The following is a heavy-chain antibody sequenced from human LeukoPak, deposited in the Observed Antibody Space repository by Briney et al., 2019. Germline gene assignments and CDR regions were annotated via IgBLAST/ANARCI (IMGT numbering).Heavy chain of an antibody. J-gene: IGHJ4*02. CDR2: INHSGST. D-gene: IGHD3-22*01. CDR1: GGSFSGYY. Sequence: SETLSLTCAVYGGSFSGYYWSWIRQPPGKGLEWIGEINHSGSTNYNPSLKSRVTISVDTSKNQFSLKLSSVTAADTAVYYCARAYYYDSSGYYYALAPYYFDYWGQGTLVTVSS. V-gene: IGHV4-34*01. CDR3: ARAYYYDSSGYYYALAPYYFDY.